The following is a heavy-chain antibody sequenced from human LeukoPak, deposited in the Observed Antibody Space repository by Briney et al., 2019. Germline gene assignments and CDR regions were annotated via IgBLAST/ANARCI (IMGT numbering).Heavy chain of an antibody. CDR1: GFTFSSYA. V-gene: IGHV3-23*01. D-gene: IGHD6-19*01. CDR2: ISGSGGST. J-gene: IGHJ4*02. Sequence: PGGSLRLSCAASGFTFSSYAMSWVRQAPGKGLEWVSAISGSGGSTYYADSAKGRFTISRDNSKNTLYLQMNSLRAEDTAVYYCAKVCRGHTLIAVAGSHRKYYFDYWGQGTLVTVSS. CDR3: AKVCRGHTLIAVAGSHRKYYFDY.